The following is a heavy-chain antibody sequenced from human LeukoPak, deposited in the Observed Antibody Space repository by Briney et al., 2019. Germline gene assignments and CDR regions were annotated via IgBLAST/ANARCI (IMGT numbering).Heavy chain of an antibody. Sequence: PSQTLSLTCTVSGDSISSGDYYWSWIRQPAGKGLEWIGRISSSGSTNYNPSLKSRVTISVDTSKNQFSLKLSSVTAADTAVYYCARGRPGYSSSWYWGRYFDYWGQGTLVTVSS. J-gene: IGHJ4*02. CDR1: GDSISSGDYY. V-gene: IGHV4-61*02. D-gene: IGHD6-13*01. CDR3: ARGRPGYSSSWYWGRYFDY. CDR2: ISSSGST.